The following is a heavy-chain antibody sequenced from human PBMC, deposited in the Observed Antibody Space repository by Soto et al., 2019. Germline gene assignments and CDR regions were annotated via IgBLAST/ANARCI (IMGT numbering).Heavy chain of an antibody. Sequence: GGSLRLSCTASGFTFGDYAMSWFRQAPGKGLEWVGFIRSKAYGGTTEYAASVKGRFTISRDDSKSIAYLQMNSLKTEDTAVYYCTRPHCSGGSCYSGVYDWFDPWGQGTLVTVSS. V-gene: IGHV3-49*03. CDR3: TRPHCSGGSCYSGVYDWFDP. D-gene: IGHD2-15*01. CDR1: GFTFGDYA. CDR2: IRSKAYGGTT. J-gene: IGHJ5*02.